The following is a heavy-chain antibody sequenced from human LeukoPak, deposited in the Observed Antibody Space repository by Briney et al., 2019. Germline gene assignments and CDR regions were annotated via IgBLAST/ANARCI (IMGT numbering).Heavy chain of an antibody. CDR2: IYYSGST. CDR3: ARTQYSSSLSFDY. V-gene: IGHV4-31*03. J-gene: IGHJ4*02. Sequence: PSETLSLTCTVSGGSISSGGYYWSWIRQHPGKGLEWIGYIYYSGSTYYNPSLKSRVTISVDTSKNQFSLKLSSVTAADTAVYYCARTQYSSSLSFDYWGQGTLVTVSS. CDR1: GGSISSGGYY. D-gene: IGHD6-6*01.